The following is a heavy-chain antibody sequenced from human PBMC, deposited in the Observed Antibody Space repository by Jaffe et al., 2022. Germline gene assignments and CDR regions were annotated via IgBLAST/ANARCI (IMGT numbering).Heavy chain of an antibody. CDR2: IRYDGSNK. CDR1: GFTFSSYG. Sequence: QVQLVESGGGVVQPGGSLRLSCAASGFTFSSYGMHWVRQAPGKGLEWVAFIRYDGSNKYYADSVKGRFTISRDNSKNTLYLQMNSLRAEDTAVYYCAKIGGVSDENWFDPWGQGTLVTVSS. CDR3: AKIGGVSDENWFDP. V-gene: IGHV3-30*02. D-gene: IGHD3-16*01. J-gene: IGHJ5*02.